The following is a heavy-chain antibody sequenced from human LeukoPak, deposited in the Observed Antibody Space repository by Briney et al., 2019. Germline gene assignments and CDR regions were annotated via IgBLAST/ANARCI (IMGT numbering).Heavy chain of an antibody. D-gene: IGHD3-3*01. J-gene: IGHJ3*02. V-gene: IGHV4-59*12. CDR1: GGSISSYF. CDR2: IYYSGST. CDR3: ARDTDYDFWSGYRRGAFDI. Sequence: SETLSLTCTVSGGSISSYFWSWIRQPPGKGLEWIGYIYYSGSTNYNPSLKSRVIISVDTSKKQFSLNLTSVTAADTAVYYCARDTDYDFWSGYRRGAFDIWGQGTMVTVSS.